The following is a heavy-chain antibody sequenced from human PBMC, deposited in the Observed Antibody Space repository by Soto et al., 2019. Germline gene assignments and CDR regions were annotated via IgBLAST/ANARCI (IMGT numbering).Heavy chain of an antibody. CDR1: GYSFTGHY. CDR2: ISPSSGGA. Sequence: GASVKVSCKASGYSFTGHYIHWVRQAPGQGLEWVGWISPSSGGANYARKFQGRVTLTRDTSITTVYMDLSRLRSDDTAVYFCARGPSDPFNYGLYYLDSWGQGTQVTVSS. V-gene: IGHV1-2*02. D-gene: IGHD3-10*01. CDR3: ARGPSDPFNYGLYYLDS. J-gene: IGHJ4*02.